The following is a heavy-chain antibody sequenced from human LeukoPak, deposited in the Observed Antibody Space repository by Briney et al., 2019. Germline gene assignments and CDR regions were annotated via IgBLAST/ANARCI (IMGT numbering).Heavy chain of an antibody. V-gene: IGHV4-34*01. CDR2: INHSGST. CDR1: GGSFSGYY. CDR3: ARTWGTH. Sequence: ASETLSLTCAVYGGSFSGYYWSWIRQPPGKGLEWIGEINHSGSTNYNPSLKSRVTISVDTSKNQFSLKLSSVTAADTAVYYCARTWGTHWGQGTLATVSS. D-gene: IGHD3-16*01. J-gene: IGHJ4*02.